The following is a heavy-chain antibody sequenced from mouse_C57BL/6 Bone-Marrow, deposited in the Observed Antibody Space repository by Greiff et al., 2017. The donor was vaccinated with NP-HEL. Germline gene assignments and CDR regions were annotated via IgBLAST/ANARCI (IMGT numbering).Heavy chain of an antibody. V-gene: IGHV1-26*01. CDR3: ARGGRYDYGYAMDY. CDR2: INPNNGGT. Sequence: EVQLQQSGPELVKPGASVKISCKASGYTFTDYYMNWVKQSHGKSLEWIGDINPNNGGTSYNQKFKGKATLTVDKSSSTAYMELRSLTSEDSAVYYCARGGRYDYGYAMDYWGQGTSVTVSS. D-gene: IGHD2-4*01. J-gene: IGHJ4*01. CDR1: GYTFTDYY.